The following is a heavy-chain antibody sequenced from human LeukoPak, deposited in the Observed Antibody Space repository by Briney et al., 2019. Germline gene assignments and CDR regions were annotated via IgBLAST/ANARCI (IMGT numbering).Heavy chain of an antibody. J-gene: IGHJ4*02. V-gene: IGHV3-30*02. CDR3: ASIGYFDSGFDY. CDR2: IRYDGSNK. Sequence: GGSLRLSCAASGFTFSSYGMHWVRQAPGKGLEWVAFIRYDGSNKYYADSVKGRFTISRDNSKNTLYLQMNSLRAEDTAVYYCASIGYFDSGFDYWGQGTLVTVSS. D-gene: IGHD3-9*01. CDR1: GFTFSSYG.